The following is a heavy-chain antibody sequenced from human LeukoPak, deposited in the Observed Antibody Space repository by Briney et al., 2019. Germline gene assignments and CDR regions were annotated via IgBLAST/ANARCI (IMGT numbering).Heavy chain of an antibody. V-gene: IGHV4-39*02. Sequence: PSETLSLTCTVSGGSISSSNYYWDWIRQPPGKGLEWIGSIYYSGSTYYNPSLKSRVTISVDTSKNQFSLKLSSVTAADTAVYYCARDSFYAGVDYWGQGTLVTVSS. CDR1: GGSISSSNYY. D-gene: IGHD3-16*01. CDR2: IYYSGST. CDR3: ARDSFYAGVDY. J-gene: IGHJ4*02.